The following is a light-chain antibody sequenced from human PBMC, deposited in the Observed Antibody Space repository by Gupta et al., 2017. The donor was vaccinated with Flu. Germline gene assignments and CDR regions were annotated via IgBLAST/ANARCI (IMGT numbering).Light chain of an antibody. CDR3: QQYGNSPPT. J-gene: IGKJ4*01. CDR2: GAS. V-gene: IGKV3D-20*01. CDR1: QTVNNNF. Sequence: DTLSLSPGERATLSCEASQTVNNNFLAWYQQRPGLAPRLLISGASKRAAGIPDRFTGSGSGTDFTLTINKVEPEDFAVYFCQQYGNSPPTFGGGTDVDVK.